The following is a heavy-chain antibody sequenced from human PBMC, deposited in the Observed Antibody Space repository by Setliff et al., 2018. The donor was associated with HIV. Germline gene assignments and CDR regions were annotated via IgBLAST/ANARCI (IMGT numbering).Heavy chain of an antibody. D-gene: IGHD2-21*02. CDR3: ARFRKFQLVVTATRIYYFDY. Sequence: ASVKVSCKASGYTFTNYDINWVRQATGQGLEWMGWMNPNSGNTGYAQKFQGRVTMTRNTSISTAYMELSSLRSEDTAVYYCARFRKFQLVVTATRIYYFDYWGQGTLVTVSS. CDR2: MNPNSGNT. J-gene: IGHJ4*02. V-gene: IGHV1-8*01. CDR1: GYTFTNYD.